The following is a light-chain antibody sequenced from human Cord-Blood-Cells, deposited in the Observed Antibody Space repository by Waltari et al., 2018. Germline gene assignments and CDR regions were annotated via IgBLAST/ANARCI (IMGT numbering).Light chain of an antibody. CDR1: QSVSSY. J-gene: IGKJ1*01. V-gene: IGKV3-11*01. CDR3: QQRSNWWT. CDR2: DAS. Sequence: EIVLTPSPATLSLSPGERATLSCRASQSVSSYLAWYQQKPGQAPSLLIYDASNRATGIPARFSGSGSGTDFTLTISSLEPEEFAVYYCQQRSNWWTFGQGTKVEIK.